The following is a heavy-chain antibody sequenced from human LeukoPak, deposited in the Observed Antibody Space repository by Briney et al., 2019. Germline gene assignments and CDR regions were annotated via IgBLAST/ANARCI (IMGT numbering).Heavy chain of an antibody. D-gene: IGHD6-13*01. CDR3: ARGGRQQLVPVDY. CDR1: GFTFSSYS. Sequence: PGGSLRLSCAASGFTFSSYSMNWVRQAPGKGLEWVSSIRSGSSYIYYADSVKGRFTISRDNAKNSLYLQMNCLRAEDTAVYYCARGGRQQLVPVDYWGQGTLVTVSS. J-gene: IGHJ4*02. CDR2: IRSGSSYI. V-gene: IGHV3-21*01.